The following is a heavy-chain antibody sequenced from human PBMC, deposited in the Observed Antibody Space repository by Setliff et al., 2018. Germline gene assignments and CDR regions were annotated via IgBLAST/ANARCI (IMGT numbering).Heavy chain of an antibody. D-gene: IGHD5-18*01. CDR3: ARAADSYGPPRSYMDV. CDR1: GFTFSTYS. J-gene: IGHJ6*03. V-gene: IGHV3-48*04. CDR2: TSNTGITT. Sequence: GESLKISCAASGFTFSTYSMHWIRQAPGKGLECTSYTSNTGITTYYADSVKGRFTISRDNAKNSLYLQMNSLRAEDTAVYYCARAADSYGPPRSYMDVWGKGTTVTVSS.